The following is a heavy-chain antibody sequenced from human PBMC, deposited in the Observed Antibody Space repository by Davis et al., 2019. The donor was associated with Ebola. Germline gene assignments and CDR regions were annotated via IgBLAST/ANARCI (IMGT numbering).Heavy chain of an antibody. Sequence: PSETLSLTCAVYGGSFSGYYWSWIRQPPGKGLEWIGEINHSGSTNYNPSLKSRVTISVDTSKNQFSLKLSSVTAADTAVYYCARGANIAAAGTRMIWYYYYYGMDVWGQGTTVTVSS. J-gene: IGHJ6*02. D-gene: IGHD6-13*01. CDR3: ARGANIAAAGTRMIWYYYYYGMDV. V-gene: IGHV4-34*01. CDR1: GGSFSGYY. CDR2: INHSGST.